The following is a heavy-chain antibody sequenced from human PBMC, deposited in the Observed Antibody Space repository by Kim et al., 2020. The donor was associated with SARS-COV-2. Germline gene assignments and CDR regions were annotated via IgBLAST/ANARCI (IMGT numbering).Heavy chain of an antibody. CDR1: GGSVSSGSYY. J-gene: IGHJ5*02. CDR3: AREWYYYDSSGYPNWFDP. V-gene: IGHV4-61*01. D-gene: IGHD3-22*01. CDR2: IYYSGST. Sequence: SETLSLTCTVSGGSVSSGSYYWSWIRQPPGKGLEWIGYIYYSGSTNYNPSLKSRVTISVDTSKNQFSLKLSSVTAADTAVYYCAREWYYYDSSGYPNWFDPWGQGTLVTVSS.